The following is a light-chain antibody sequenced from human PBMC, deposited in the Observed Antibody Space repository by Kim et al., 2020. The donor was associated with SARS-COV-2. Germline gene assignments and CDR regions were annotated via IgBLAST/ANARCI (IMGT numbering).Light chain of an antibody. J-gene: IGLJ3*02. V-gene: IGLV10-54*01. CDR2: RDN. CDR1: SNTAGNQG. Sequence: RQTGTVTCHANSNTAGNQGATVREQHQGHPPHPLSCRDNNRASRISERLSASRSGNTSSLTITGLQPEDEADYYCSAWDMSLNAWVFGGGTQLTVL. CDR3: SAWDMSLNAWV.